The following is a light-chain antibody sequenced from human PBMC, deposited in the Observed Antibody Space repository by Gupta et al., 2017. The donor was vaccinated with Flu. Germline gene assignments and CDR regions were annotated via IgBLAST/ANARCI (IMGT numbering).Light chain of an antibody. J-gene: IGKJ5*01. CDR1: QDVGSF. Sequence: EILLTQSPATLSLSPGERAVLSCRASQDVGSFLAWYQHKPGQAPRLLIYDDAKRATGIAARVSGSGSGTYFTRTLRRLEPEDFAGYYGQEPRNTFGQGTRMDSK. V-gene: IGKV3D-11*01. CDR3: QEPRNT. CDR2: DDA.